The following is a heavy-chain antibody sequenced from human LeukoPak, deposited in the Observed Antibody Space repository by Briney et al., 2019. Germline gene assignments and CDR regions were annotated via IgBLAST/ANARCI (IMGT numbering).Heavy chain of an antibody. CDR3: ARIHGSGSYNNWFDP. D-gene: IGHD3-10*01. Sequence: SETLSLTCTVSGYSISSGYYWGWIRQPPGKGLEWIGSLYHSGSTYYNPSLKSRVTISLDTSKNQFSLKLSSVTAADTAVYYCARIHGSGSYNNWFDPWGQGTLVTVSS. CDR1: GYSISSGYY. CDR2: LYHSGST. V-gene: IGHV4-38-2*02. J-gene: IGHJ5*02.